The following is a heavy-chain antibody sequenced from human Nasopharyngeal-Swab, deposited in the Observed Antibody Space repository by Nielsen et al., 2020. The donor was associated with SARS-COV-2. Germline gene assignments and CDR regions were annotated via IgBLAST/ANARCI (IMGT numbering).Heavy chain of an antibody. CDR1: GYTFTGYY. V-gene: IGHV1-69*04. Sequence: SVKVSCKASGYTFTGYYMHWVRQAPGQGLEWMGRIIPILGIANYAQKFQGRVTITADKSTSTAYMELSSLRSEDTAVYYCARDTNTYGGNQPDYWGQGTLVTVSS. CDR2: IIPILGIA. D-gene: IGHD4-23*01. CDR3: ARDTNTYGGNQPDY. J-gene: IGHJ4*02.